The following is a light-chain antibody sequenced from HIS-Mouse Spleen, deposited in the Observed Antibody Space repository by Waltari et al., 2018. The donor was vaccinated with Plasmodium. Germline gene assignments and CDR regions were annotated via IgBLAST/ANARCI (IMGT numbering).Light chain of an antibody. CDR1: AFPKKS. J-gene: IGLJ3*02. Sequence: SSELTQPPSVSVSPGQTARIPCSGDAFPKKSTYWYQQKSGQAPVLFIYEDSKRPSGIPERFSGSSSGTMATLTISGAQVEDEADYYCYSTDSSGNHRVFGGGTKLTVL. CDR3: YSTDSSGNHRV. V-gene: IGLV3-10*01. CDR2: EDS.